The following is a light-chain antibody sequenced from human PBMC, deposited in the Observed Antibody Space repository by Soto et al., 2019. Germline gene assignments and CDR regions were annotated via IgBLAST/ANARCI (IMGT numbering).Light chain of an antibody. J-gene: IGKJ5*01. Sequence: EIVLTQSPGTLSLAPGERATRSCMASQSVSSSYLAWYQQKPGRAPRFLIYGTSSRATGIPDRFSGSGSGTDFSLTISRLEPEAFPVYYCHQYHNWPITFGQGTRRE. CDR3: HQYHNWPIT. CDR1: QSVSSSY. V-gene: IGKV3-20*01. CDR2: GTS.